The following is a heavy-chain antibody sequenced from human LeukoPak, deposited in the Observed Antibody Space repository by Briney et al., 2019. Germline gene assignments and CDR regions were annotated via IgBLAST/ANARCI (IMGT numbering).Heavy chain of an antibody. CDR2: INPSGGST. CDR1: GYTFTSYY. D-gene: IGHD6-19*01. J-gene: IGHJ2*01. CDR3: ARDKRSIAVAGTGWYFDL. Sequence: ASVKVSCKASGYTFTSYYMHWVRQAPGQGLEWMGIINPSGGSTSYAQKFQGRVTMTRDTSTSTVYMELSSLRSEDTAVYYCARDKRSIAVAGTGWYFDLWGRGTLVTVSS. V-gene: IGHV1-46*01.